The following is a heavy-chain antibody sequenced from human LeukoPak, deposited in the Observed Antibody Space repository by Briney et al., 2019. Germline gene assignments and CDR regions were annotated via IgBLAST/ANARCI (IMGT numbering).Heavy chain of an antibody. CDR3: ARVRAYDILTGYYSPYFDY. CDR1: GFTFSSYW. CDR2: IKQDGSEK. V-gene: IGHV3-7*01. J-gene: IGHJ4*02. D-gene: IGHD3-9*01. Sequence: GGSLRLSCAASGFTFSSYWMSWVRQAPGKGLEWVANIKQDGSEKYYVDSVKGRFTISRDNAKNSLYLQMNSLRAEDTAVYYCARVRAYDILTGYYSPYFDYWGQGTLVTVSS.